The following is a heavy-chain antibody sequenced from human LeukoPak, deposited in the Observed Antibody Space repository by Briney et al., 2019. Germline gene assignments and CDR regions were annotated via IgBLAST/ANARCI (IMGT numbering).Heavy chain of an antibody. V-gene: IGHV4-59*08. CDR3: ARHRFPGYSSDWDESPRGSHYYFDL. CDR1: GGSISGYY. D-gene: IGHD6-25*01. Sequence: SATMSLTCIVSGGSISGYYWSWTRQPPGKGLERIGYFLYSGSTNYNPSLKGRVTIPVDPSKNHFSLNQSSVNAADTAVYYCARHRFPGYSSDWDESPRGSHYYFDLWGRGTLVTVSS. J-gene: IGHJ2*01. CDR2: FLYSGST.